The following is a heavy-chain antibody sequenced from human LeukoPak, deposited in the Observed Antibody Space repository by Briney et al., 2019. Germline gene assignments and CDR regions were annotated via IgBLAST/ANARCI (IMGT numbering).Heavy chain of an antibody. Sequence: PGGSLRLSCAVSGFXFDDYAINWVRQAPGKGLKWVSFISGDGGSKYYADSVKGRFAISRDNSKNSLYLQMNSLRLGDTALYYCATDCSGNRCYSLWGQGTLVTVSS. D-gene: IGHD2-15*01. CDR3: ATDCSGNRCYSL. CDR2: ISGDGGSK. V-gene: IGHV3-43*02. J-gene: IGHJ4*02. CDR1: GFXFDDYA.